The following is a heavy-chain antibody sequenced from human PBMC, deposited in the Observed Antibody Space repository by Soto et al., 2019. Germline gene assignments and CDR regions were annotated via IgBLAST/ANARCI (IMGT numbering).Heavy chain of an antibody. V-gene: IGHV3-74*01. CDR3: VRDGVGAPPFDY. D-gene: IGHD1-26*01. CDR2: IKYDGSST. Sequence: EVQLVESGGGLVQPGGSLRLSCAASGFTFSSHWMHWVRQPPGQGLLWVARIKYDGSSTDYADSGKGRFTISRDNAKNTDQLQMNSLRLEHTAVYYCVRDGVGAPPFDYWGQGAVVTVSS. CDR1: GFTFSSHW. J-gene: IGHJ4*02.